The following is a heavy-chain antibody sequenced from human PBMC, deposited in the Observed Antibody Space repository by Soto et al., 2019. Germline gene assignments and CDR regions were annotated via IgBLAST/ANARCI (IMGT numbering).Heavy chain of an antibody. V-gene: IGHV3-72*01. CDR1: GFTFSYHY. CDR3: ARSGTSSGWPWFGADY. D-gene: IGHD6-19*01. J-gene: IGHJ4*02. Sequence: GGSLRLSCAASGFTFSYHYMDWVRQAPGKGLEWVARTRNKANSYTAEYAASAKGSFTISKNDSKNSLYLQMNSLKTDDTAVYYWARSGTSSGWPWFGADYWGQGTLVTVSS. CDR2: TRNKANSYTA.